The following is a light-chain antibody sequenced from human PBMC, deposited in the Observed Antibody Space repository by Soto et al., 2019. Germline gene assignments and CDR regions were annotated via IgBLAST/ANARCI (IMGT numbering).Light chain of an antibody. CDR2: DVS. V-gene: IGLV2-14*03. J-gene: IGLJ1*01. CDR1: SSDVGAYTF. Sequence: QSALTQPASVSGSPGQSITISCTGTSSDVGAYTFVSWYQQHPAKVPKLMIFDVSRRPSGVSDRFSGSKSGNTASLTISGLQPDDEADYYCSSYTSSSTHVFGSGTKLTVL. CDR3: SSYTSSSTHV.